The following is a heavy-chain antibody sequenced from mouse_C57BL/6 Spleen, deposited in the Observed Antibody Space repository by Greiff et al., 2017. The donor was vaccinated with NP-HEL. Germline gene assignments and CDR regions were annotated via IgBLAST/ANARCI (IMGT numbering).Heavy chain of an antibody. V-gene: IGHV7-3*01. CDR3: ARYYYGSSYAMDY. CDR2: IRNKANGYTT. D-gene: IGHD1-1*01. J-gene: IGHJ4*01. CDR1: GFTFTDYY. Sequence: NLVESGGGLVQPGGSLSLSCAASGFTFTDYYMSWVRQPPGKALEWLGFIRNKANGYTTEYSASVKGRFTISRDNSQSILYLQMNALRAEDSATYYCARYYYGSSYAMDYWGQGTSVTVSS.